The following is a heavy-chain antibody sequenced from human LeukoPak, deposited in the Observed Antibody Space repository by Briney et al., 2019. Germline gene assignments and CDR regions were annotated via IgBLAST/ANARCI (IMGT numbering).Heavy chain of an antibody. J-gene: IGHJ4*02. Sequence: PGGSLRLSCAASGFTFSSYGMHWVRQAPGKGLEWVAFIRYDGSNKYYADSVKGRLTISRDNAKNSLYLQMNSLRAEDTAVYYCARAKDYYDSSGYSYYFDYWGQGTLVTVSS. V-gene: IGHV3-30*02. CDR3: ARAKDYYDSSGYSYYFDY. CDR1: GFTFSSYG. D-gene: IGHD3-22*01. CDR2: IRYDGSNK.